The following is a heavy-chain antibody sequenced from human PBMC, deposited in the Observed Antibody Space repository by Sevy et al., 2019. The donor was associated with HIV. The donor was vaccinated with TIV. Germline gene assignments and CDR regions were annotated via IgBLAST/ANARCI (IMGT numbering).Heavy chain of an antibody. D-gene: IGHD3-22*01. J-gene: IGHJ5*02. CDR1: GFNISPYA. Sequence: GGSRRLSCSASGFNISPYALHWVRQTPGKGLQWLAVISKDGTNKDYADFVKGRFSLSRDNSKNTLYLQMSNLRPEDTAVYYCAKEGYYYDSHSGEWFDPWGQGTLVTVSS. CDR3: AKEGYYYDSHSGEWFDP. CDR2: ISKDGTNK. V-gene: IGHV3-30*04.